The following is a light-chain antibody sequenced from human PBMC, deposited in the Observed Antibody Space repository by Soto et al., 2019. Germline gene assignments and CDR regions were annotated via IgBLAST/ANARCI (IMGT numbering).Light chain of an antibody. Sequence: EIVLTQSPGTLSLSPGERATLSCRTSQSVSSSYLAWYQQKPGQAPRFLIYGASSRATGIPDRFSGSGSGTDFTLTISRLEPEDFAVYYCQQYGGTPPTTFGQGTRLEIK. J-gene: IGKJ5*01. V-gene: IGKV3-20*01. CDR2: GAS. CDR1: QSVSSSY. CDR3: QQYGGTPPTT.